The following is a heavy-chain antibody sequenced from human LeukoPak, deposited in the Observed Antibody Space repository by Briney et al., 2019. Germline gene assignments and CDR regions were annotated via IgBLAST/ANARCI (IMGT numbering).Heavy chain of an antibody. J-gene: IGHJ4*02. CDR3: ARTARHLDY. D-gene: IGHD5-18*01. CDR1: GFTVSSNY. Sequence: GGSLRLPCAASGFTVSSNYMSWVRQAPGKGLECLSYISGSGTDINYADSVRGRFTISRDNAKNLLYLQMNDLRVEDTAVYYCARTARHLDYWGQGTLVTVSS. CDR2: ISGSGTDI. V-gene: IGHV3-11*04.